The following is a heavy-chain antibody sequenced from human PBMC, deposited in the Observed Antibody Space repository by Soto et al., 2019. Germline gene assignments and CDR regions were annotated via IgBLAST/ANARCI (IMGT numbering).Heavy chain of an antibody. D-gene: IGHD2-2*01. CDR1: GFTFSDYY. CDR3: XXXXXXXXLLLDS. V-gene: IGHV3-11*05. J-gene: IGHJ4*02. Sequence: QVQLVESGGGLVKPGGSLRLSCAASGFTFSDYYMGWIRQTPGQGLELVSYISSRSSYTNYADSVKGRFTISRDNAQXXXXXXXXXXXXXXXXXXXXXXXXXXXXLLLDSWGQGVLVTVSS. CDR2: ISSRSSYT.